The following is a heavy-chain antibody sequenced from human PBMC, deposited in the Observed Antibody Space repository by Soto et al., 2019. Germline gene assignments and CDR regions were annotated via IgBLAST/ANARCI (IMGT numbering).Heavy chain of an antibody. D-gene: IGHD2-2*01. CDR1: GFTFSSYG. J-gene: IGHJ6*03. CDR2: IWYDGSKK. CDR3: ARVVRYCSSTSCQKYYYYYMDV. Sequence: QVQLVESGGGVVQPGRSLRLSCVASGFTFSSYGMYWVRQAPGKGLEWVALIWYDGSKKYHADSVKGRFTISRDNYKNTLYLEMNSLRAEDTAVYYCARVVRYCSSTSCQKYYYYYMDVWGKGITVTV. V-gene: IGHV3-33*01.